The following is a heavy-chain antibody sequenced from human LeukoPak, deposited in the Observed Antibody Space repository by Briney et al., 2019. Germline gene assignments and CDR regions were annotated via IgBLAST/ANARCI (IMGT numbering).Heavy chain of an antibody. V-gene: IGHV4-61*01. J-gene: IGHJ4*02. Sequence: SETLSLTCTVSGGSISSSSYYWGWIRQPPGKGLEWIGYIYYSGSTNFNPSLKSRVTISVDTSKNQFSLKLSSVTAADTAVYYCARDVRGVFDYWGQGTLVTVSS. D-gene: IGHD3-10*01. CDR1: GGSISSSSYY. CDR3: ARDVRGVFDY. CDR2: IYYSGST.